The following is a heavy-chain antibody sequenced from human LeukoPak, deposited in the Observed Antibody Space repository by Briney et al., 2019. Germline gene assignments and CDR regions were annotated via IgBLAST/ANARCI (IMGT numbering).Heavy chain of an antibody. J-gene: IGHJ4*02. CDR1: GFTFSDHY. V-gene: IGHV3-72*01. CDR3: ATHSGYSYGYVLYY. CDR2: TRNKANSYTT. Sequence: PGGSLRLSCAASGFTFSDHYMDWVRQAPGKGLEWVGRTRNKANSYTTEYAASVKGRFTISRDDSKNSLYLQMNSLKTEDTAVYYCATHSGYSYGYVLYYWGQGTLVTVSS. D-gene: IGHD5-18*01.